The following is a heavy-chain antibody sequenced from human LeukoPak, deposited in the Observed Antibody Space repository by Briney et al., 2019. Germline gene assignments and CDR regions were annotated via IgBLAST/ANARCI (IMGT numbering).Heavy chain of an antibody. D-gene: IGHD1-26*01. J-gene: IGHJ4*02. Sequence: GRSLRLSCAASGFTFSSYAMHWVRQAPGKGLEWVAVISYDGSNKYYADSVKGRFTISRDNSKNTLYLQMNSLRAEDTAVYYCAREAGVGLRDWGQGTLVTVSS. V-gene: IGHV3-30-3*01. CDR2: ISYDGSNK. CDR1: GFTFSSYA. CDR3: AREAGVGLRD.